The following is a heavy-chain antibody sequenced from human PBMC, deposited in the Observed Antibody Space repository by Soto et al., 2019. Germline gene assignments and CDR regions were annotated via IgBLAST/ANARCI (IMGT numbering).Heavy chain of an antibody. V-gene: IGHV1-69*01. J-gene: IGHJ4*02. Sequence: QLQLVQSGAEVREPGSSVKVSCKASGGTFSSYTVIWVRQAPGQGLEWMGGITPTLNIAKYEEKFQGRVTRTADESTSTVNMHLSSLRSEDTAVYFCARGYYSGSNPSSFDYWGQGTLVAVSS. CDR2: ITPTLNIA. D-gene: IGHD1-26*01. CDR3: ARGYYSGSNPSSFDY. CDR1: GGTFSSYT.